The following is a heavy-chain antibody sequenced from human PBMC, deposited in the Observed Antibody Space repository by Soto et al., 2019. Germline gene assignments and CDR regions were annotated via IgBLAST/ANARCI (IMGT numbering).Heavy chain of an antibody. CDR2: IYWDDDK. J-gene: IGHJ6*02. D-gene: IGHD4-17*01. CDR3: AHISDYGDLSYYYGMDV. Sequence: SGPTLVNPTQTLTLTCTFSGFSLSTSGVGVGWIRQPPGKALEWLALIYWDDDKRYSPSLKSRLTITKDTSKNQVVLTMTNMDPVDTATYYCAHISDYGDLSYYYGMDVWGQGTTVTVSS. V-gene: IGHV2-5*02. CDR1: GFSLSTSGVG.